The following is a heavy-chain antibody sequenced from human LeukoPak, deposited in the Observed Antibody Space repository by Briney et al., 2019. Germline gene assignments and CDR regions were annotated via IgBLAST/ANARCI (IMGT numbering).Heavy chain of an antibody. D-gene: IGHD5-12*01. Sequence: GGSLRLSCAVSGINFRGYWMAWVRQAPGKGLEWVANMKQDGSEKYYVDSVKGRFTISRDNAKNSLYLEMNSLRVEDTAVYYCARDLGHTGYDLYDYWGQGTLATVSS. CDR3: ARDLGHTGYDLYDY. CDR2: MKQDGSEK. V-gene: IGHV3-7*01. J-gene: IGHJ4*02. CDR1: GINFRGYW.